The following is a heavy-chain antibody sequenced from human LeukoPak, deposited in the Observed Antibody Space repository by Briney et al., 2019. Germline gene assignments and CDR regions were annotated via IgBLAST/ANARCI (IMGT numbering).Heavy chain of an antibody. J-gene: IGHJ5*02. CDR3: ARHPLKAYVSDWFDP. CDR2: IFYSGST. CDR1: GGSISSRSYY. Sequence: PSETLSLTCTVSGGSISSRSYYWGWLRQPPGKGLEWIARIFYSGSTYHNPSLKSRVTISVDTSNSQFSLKLSSVTAADTAVYFCARHPLKAYVSDWFDPWGQGTLVTVSS. D-gene: IGHD3-10*02. V-gene: IGHV4-39*01.